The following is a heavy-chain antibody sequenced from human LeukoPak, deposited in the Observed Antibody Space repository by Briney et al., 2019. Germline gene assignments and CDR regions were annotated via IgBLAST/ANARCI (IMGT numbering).Heavy chain of an antibody. CDR1: GFTFSSYS. CDR3: AGVRTGAFDI. V-gene: IGHV3-66*01. J-gene: IGHJ3*02. Sequence: PGGSLRLSCAASGFTFSSYSMNWVRQAPGKGLEWVSVISSGGDTYYADSVKGRFTISRDSSKNTLSLKMNNLRGEDTAVYYCAGVRTGAFDIWDQGTMVTVSS. CDR2: ISSGGDT.